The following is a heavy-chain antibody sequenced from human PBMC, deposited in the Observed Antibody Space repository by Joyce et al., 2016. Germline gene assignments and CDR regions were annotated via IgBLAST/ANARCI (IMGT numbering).Heavy chain of an antibody. CDR1: GGPFRGFF. D-gene: IGHD6-19*01. CDR2: IKNSGVT. Sequence: QVQLQQWGAGLLKPSETLYLTCAVSGGPFRGFFWTWVRQPPGKGLEWIGDIKNSGVTNYNPSLKTRVTFSVDTSKNQFALKLTSLSAADTAVYYCARSQWLAPLMYWGQGTPVTVAS. J-gene: IGHJ4*02. CDR3: ARSQWLAPLMY. V-gene: IGHV4-34*01.